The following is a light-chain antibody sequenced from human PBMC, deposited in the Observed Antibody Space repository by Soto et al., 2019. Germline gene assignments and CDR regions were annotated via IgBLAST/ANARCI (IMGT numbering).Light chain of an antibody. J-gene: IGKJ1*01. CDR3: HQYNKWPKT. CDR1: QSVSSN. CDR2: GAS. Sequence: EIVMTQSPATLSVSPGERATLSCRGSQSVSSNLAWYQQKPGQAPRLLIYGASTRATGIPARFSGSGSGTEFTLTISGLQSEDFGVYYCHQYNKWPKTFGQGTKVDIK. V-gene: IGKV3-15*01.